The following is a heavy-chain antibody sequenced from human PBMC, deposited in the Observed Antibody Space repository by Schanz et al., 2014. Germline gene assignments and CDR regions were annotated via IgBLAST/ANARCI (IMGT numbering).Heavy chain of an antibody. CDR2: IGTSGGT. V-gene: IGHV3-23*04. J-gene: IGHJ6*03. CDR3: ARVKYCTITRCYRTETEGIYYMDV. Sequence: VQLVESGGGVVQPGRSLRLSCAASGFTFSSYALHWVRQAPGKGLEWVSTIGTSGGTNYAESVKGRFTISRDNSKNTLYLQMKSLRAEDTAVYYCARVKYCTITRCYRTETEGIYYMDVWGKGTTVTVSS. D-gene: IGHD2-2*01. CDR1: GFTFSSYA.